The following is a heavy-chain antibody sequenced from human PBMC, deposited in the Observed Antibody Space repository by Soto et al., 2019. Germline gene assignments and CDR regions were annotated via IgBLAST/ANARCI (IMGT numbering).Heavy chain of an antibody. J-gene: IGHJ4*02. CDR1: GFSLSTRGVG. D-gene: IGHD5-18*01. CDR2: IYWDDDK. CDR3: AHRPYGYKYYFDY. Sequence: QITLEESGPTLVKPTQTLTLTCSFSGFSLSTRGVGVGWFRQPPGRALEWLARIYWDDDKRYRPSLQSRLTITRDTSRTRVVLTMTNMDPVDTATYYCAHRPYGYKYYFDYWGQGTLVTASS. V-gene: IGHV2-5*02.